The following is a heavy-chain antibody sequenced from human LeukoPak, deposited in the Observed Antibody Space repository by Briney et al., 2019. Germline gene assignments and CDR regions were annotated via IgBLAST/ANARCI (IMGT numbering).Heavy chain of an antibody. CDR1: GFPFSRYA. Sequence: PGGSLRLSRAASGFPFSRYAMTWVRQAPAKGVEWVSAISGSAGSTYYADSVKGRFTISRDKSKNTLYLQMNSLRAEDTALYYCAKSSLGYGMDVWGQGTTVTVSS. V-gene: IGHV3-23*01. CDR2: ISGSAGST. J-gene: IGHJ6*02. D-gene: IGHD7-27*01. CDR3: AKSSLGYGMDV.